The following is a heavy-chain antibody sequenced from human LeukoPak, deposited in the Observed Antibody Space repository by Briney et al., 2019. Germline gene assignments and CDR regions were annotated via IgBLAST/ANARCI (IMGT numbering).Heavy chain of an antibody. Sequence: PSETLSLTCTVSGGSISSSSYYWGWIRQPPGKGLEWIGSIYYSGSTYYNLSLKSRVTISVDTSKNQFSLKLSSVTAADTAVYYCARQVVVVPAAMDYWGQETLVTVSS. CDR2: IYYSGST. D-gene: IGHD2-2*01. CDR1: GGSISSSSYY. V-gene: IGHV4-39*01. CDR3: ARQVVVVPAAMDY. J-gene: IGHJ4*02.